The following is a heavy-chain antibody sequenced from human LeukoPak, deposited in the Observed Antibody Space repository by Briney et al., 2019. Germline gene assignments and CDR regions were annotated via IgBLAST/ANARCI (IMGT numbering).Heavy chain of an antibody. CDR3: ARDHCSSTSCRNVGHWFDP. D-gene: IGHD2-2*01. V-gene: IGHV1-2*02. CDR2: INPNSGGT. CDR1: GYTFTDYY. J-gene: IGHJ5*02. Sequence: GASVKVSCKASGYTFTDYYMHWVRQAPGQGPEWMGWINPNSGGTNYAQRFQGRVTMTRDTSISTAYMELSRLRSDDTAVYYCARDHCSSTSCRNVGHWFDPWGQGTLVTVSS.